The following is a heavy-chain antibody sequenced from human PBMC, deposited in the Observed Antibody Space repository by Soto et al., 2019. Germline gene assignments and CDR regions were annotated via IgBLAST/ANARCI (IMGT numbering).Heavy chain of an antibody. Sequence: QVQLVQSGAEEMKPGASVKVSCKASGYTLTRYSIHWVRQAPGQRLEWMGWINAGNGNTKFSQKLQGRVTITRDTSASTASMELRGLRSEDTAVYYCAILGTYYFDNSDNYFDFWGQGTLVTVSS. V-gene: IGHV1-3*05. J-gene: IGHJ4*02. CDR1: GYTLTRYS. D-gene: IGHD3-22*01. CDR2: INAGNGNT. CDR3: AILGTYYFDNSDNYFDF.